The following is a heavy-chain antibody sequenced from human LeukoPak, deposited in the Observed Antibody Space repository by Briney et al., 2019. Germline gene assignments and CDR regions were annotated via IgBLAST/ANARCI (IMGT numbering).Heavy chain of an antibody. CDR2: ISFDGGKK. CDR3: ARGALYCSGGSCNNWFDP. Sequence: GGSLRLSCAASGFTSSSYAVHWVRQAPGKGLEWVAFISFDGGKKYYADSVKGRFTISRDNSKNTLYLQMNNLRAEDTALYYCARGALYCSGGSCNNWFDPWGQGTLVTVSS. J-gene: IGHJ5*02. V-gene: IGHV3-30*04. CDR1: GFTSSSYA. D-gene: IGHD2-15*01.